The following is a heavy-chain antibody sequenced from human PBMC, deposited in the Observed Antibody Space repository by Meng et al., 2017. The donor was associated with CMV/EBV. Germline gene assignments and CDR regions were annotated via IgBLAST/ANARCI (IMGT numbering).Heavy chain of an antibody. CDR1: GFTFSSYS. D-gene: IGHD6-19*01. J-gene: IGHJ4*02. CDR3: ARAVAGTAGDSDY. Sequence: GGSLRLSCAASGFTFSSYSINWVRQAPGKGLEWVSYISSSSSTIYYADSVKGRFTISRDNAKNSLYLQMNSLRAEDTAVYYCARAVAGTAGDSDYWGQGTLVTVSS. V-gene: IGHV3-48*04. CDR2: ISSSSSTI.